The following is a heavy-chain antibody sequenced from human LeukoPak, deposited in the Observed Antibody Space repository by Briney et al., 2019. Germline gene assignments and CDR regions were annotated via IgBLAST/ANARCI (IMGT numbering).Heavy chain of an antibody. CDR1: GFTFDDYA. Sequence: GRSLRLSCAASGFTFDDYAMHWVRQAPGKGLERVSGISWNSGSIGYPHSVKGRFTISRDNAKNSLYLQMNSLRAEDTALYYCAKDIKSEQQLVGFDYWGQGTLVTVSS. CDR3: AKDIKSEQQLVGFDY. CDR2: ISWNSGSI. V-gene: IGHV3-9*01. D-gene: IGHD6-13*01. J-gene: IGHJ4*02.